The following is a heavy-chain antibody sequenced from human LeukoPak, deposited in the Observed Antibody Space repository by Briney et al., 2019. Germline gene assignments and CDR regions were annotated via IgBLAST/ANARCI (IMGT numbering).Heavy chain of an antibody. Sequence: GRPLRLSCAASGFTFSSYTMNWVRQAPGKGLEWVAIISYDGSNKYYADSVKGRFTISRDNSKNTLYLQMDSLRAEDTAVYYCARRGAVTYGLDYWGQGTLVTVSS. CDR1: GFTFSSYT. V-gene: IGHV3-30*04. J-gene: IGHJ4*02. CDR3: ARRGAVTYGLDY. D-gene: IGHD4-17*01. CDR2: ISYDGSNK.